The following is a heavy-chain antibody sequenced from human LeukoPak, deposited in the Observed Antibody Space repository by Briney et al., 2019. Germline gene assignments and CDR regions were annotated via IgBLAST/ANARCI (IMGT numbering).Heavy chain of an antibody. CDR2: ISGSGGST. J-gene: IGHJ5*02. Sequence: GGSLRLSCAASGFTFSSYAMSWVRQAPGKGLEWVSAISGSGGSTYYADSVKGRFTISRDNSKNTLYPQMNSLRAEDTAVYYCAKDSPYGSGSYRNWFDPWGQGTLVTVSS. CDR1: GFTFSSYA. CDR3: AKDSPYGSGSYRNWFDP. V-gene: IGHV3-23*01. D-gene: IGHD3-10*01.